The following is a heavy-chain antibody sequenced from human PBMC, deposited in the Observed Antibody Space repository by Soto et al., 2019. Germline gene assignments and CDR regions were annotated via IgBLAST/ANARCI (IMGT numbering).Heavy chain of an antibody. V-gene: IGHV3-23*01. J-gene: IGHJ5*02. D-gene: IGHD2-2*01. Sequence: EVQLLESGGGLVQPVGSLRLSCAASGFTFSSYAMSWVRQAPEKGLEWVSVISGSGGSTYYADSVRGRFTISRDNSKNTVYLQMNSLRAEDTALYYCAKGLCSSTSCYVGSWGQGTLVTVSS. CDR1: GFTFSSYA. CDR3: AKGLCSSTSCYVGS. CDR2: ISGSGGST.